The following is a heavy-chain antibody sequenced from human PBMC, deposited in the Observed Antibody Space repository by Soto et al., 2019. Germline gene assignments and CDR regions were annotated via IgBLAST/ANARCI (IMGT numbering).Heavy chain of an antibody. CDR1: GFTFSSYA. CDR2: ISYDGSNK. V-gene: IGHV3-30-3*01. D-gene: IGHD3-9*01. J-gene: IGHJ6*02. CDR3: SRDTRLRYFDWLFMDV. Sequence: GGSLRLSCAASGFTFSSYAMHWVRQAPGKGLEWVAVISYDGSNKYYADSVKGRFTISRDNSKNTLYLQMNSLRAEDPAVYFFSRDTRLRYFDWLFMDVWGQGTTVTVSS.